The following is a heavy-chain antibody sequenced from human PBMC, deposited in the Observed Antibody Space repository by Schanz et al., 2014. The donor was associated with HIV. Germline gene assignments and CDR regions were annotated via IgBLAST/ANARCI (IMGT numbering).Heavy chain of an antibody. Sequence: VRLVEAGGGLGKPGGALRLSCAASGFTFTDNYMSWVRQAPGKGLEWLSYISVNGATREYADSVKGRFTISRDNSKNTLYLQMNSLRAEDTAVYYCVRGLLFQGCFDSWGQGALVTVSS. CDR2: ISVNGATR. CDR3: VRGLLFQGCFDS. D-gene: IGHD3-10*01. V-gene: IGHV3-11*04. CDR1: GFTFTDNY. J-gene: IGHJ4*02.